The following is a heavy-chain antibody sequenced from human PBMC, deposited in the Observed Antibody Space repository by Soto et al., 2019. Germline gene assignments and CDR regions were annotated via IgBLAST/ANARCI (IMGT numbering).Heavy chain of an antibody. CDR3: GGHWYNY. CDR2: IWYDGSNK. Sequence: GGSLRLSCAASGFTFSSYGMHWVRQAPGKGLEWVAVIWYDGSNKYYADSVKGRFTISIDNSKNTVYLQMNSLRAEDTAVYYCGGHWYNYWGQGTLVTVSS. V-gene: IGHV3-33*01. D-gene: IGHD1-20*01. J-gene: IGHJ4*02. CDR1: GFTFSSYG.